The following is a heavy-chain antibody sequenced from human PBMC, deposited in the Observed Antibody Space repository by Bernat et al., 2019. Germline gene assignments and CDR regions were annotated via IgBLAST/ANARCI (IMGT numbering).Heavy chain of an antibody. CDR1: GGSISSDS. D-gene: IGHD5-12*01. V-gene: IGHV4-59*01. CDR2: IYYSGST. CDR3: ARGGSGYKVYFDY. Sequence: QVQLQESGPGLVKPSETLSLTCTVSGGSISSDSWSWIRQPPGKGLEWIGYIYYSGSTNYNPSLKSRVTISVDTSKNQFSLRLSSVTAADTAVYYCARGGSGYKVYFDYWGPGTLVTVSS. J-gene: IGHJ4*02.